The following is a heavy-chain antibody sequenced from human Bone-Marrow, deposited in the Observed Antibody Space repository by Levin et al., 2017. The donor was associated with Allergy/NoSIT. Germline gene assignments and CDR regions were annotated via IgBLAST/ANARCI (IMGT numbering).Heavy chain of an antibody. Sequence: PSETLSLTCAVYGGSFSGYYWSWIRQPPGKGLEWIGEINHSGSTNYNPSLKSRVTISVDTSKNQFSLKLSSVTAADTAVYYCARGPRGFGPSKNDYWGQGTLVTVSS. D-gene: IGHD3-16*01. V-gene: IGHV4-34*01. CDR1: GGSFSGYY. CDR2: INHSGST. J-gene: IGHJ4*02. CDR3: ARGPRGFGPSKNDY.